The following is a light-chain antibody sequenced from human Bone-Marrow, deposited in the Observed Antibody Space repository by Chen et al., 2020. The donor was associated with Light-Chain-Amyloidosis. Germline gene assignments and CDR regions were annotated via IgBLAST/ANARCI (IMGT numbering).Light chain of an antibody. V-gene: IGLV2-14*01. CDR1: SSDVGGDNH. Sequence: QSALTQPASVSGSPGQSITISCTGTSSDVGGDNHVSWYQQHPDKAPKLMIYEVTNRPSWVPDRFSGYKSDNPASLTISGLQTEDEADYFCRSYTITNTLVFGSGTRVTVL. CDR2: EVT. CDR3: RSYTITNTLV. J-gene: IGLJ1*01.